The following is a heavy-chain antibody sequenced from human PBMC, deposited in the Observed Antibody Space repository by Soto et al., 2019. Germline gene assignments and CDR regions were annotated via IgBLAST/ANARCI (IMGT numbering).Heavy chain of an antibody. D-gene: IGHD2-15*01. Sequence: QVQLVQSGAEVKKPGSSVKVSCKASGGTFSSYAISWVRQAPGQGLEWMGGIIPIFGTANYAQKFQGRVTITADESTSTAYMELSSLRSEDTAVYYCARGTVVNYGYYYYGMDVWGQGTTVTVSS. V-gene: IGHV1-69*01. CDR2: IIPIFGTA. J-gene: IGHJ6*02. CDR3: ARGTVVNYGYYYYGMDV. CDR1: GGTFSSYA.